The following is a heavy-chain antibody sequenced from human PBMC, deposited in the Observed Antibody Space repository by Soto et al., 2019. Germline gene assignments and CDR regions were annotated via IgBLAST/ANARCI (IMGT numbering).Heavy chain of an antibody. Sequence: SETLSLTGTVSGDSVNSGTYYWSWIRQPPGKGLEWIGYIYNSGTTKYNPSLKSRVTISVHTPNSQFSLELSSVTAADTAVYYCARGLITGSHYSGGWYYFDSWGQGTQVTV. V-gene: IGHV4-61*01. CDR3: ARGLITGSHYSGGWYYFDS. CDR1: GDSVNSGTYY. CDR2: IYNSGTT. D-gene: IGHD6-19*01. J-gene: IGHJ4*02.